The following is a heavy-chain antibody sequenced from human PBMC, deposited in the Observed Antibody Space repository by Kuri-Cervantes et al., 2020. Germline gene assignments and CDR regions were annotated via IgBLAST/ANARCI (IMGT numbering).Heavy chain of an antibody. Sequence: ASVKVSRKASGYTFTGYYMHWVRQAPGQGLEWMGWINPNSGGTNYAQKLQGRVTMTTDTSTSTAYMELRSLRSDDTAVYYCAISEGHAGSGFPLLSYWGQGTLVTVSS. CDR3: AISEGHAGSGFPLLSY. CDR1: GYTFTGYY. J-gene: IGHJ4*02. CDR2: INPNSGGT. V-gene: IGHV1-2*02. D-gene: IGHD6-19*01.